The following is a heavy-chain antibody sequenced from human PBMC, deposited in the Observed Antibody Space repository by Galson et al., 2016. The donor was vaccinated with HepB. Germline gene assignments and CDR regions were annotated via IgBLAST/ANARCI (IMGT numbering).Heavy chain of an antibody. Sequence: RQAPGKGLEWVANLNQDGSKKFYVDSVKGRFTISRDNAKNSLYLQMNSLRAEDTAIYYCADPSVAWGQGTLVTVSS. CDR2: LNQDGSKK. V-gene: IGHV3-7*01. CDR3: ADPSVA. D-gene: IGHD5/OR15-5a*01. J-gene: IGHJ4*02.